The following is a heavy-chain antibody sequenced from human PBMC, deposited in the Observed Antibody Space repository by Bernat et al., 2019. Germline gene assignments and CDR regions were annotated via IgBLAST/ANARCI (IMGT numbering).Heavy chain of an antibody. CDR1: GGSISSSSYY. Sequence: QLQLQESGPGLVKPSETLSLTCTVSGGSISSSSYYWGWIRQPPGKGLEWIGSIYYSGSTYYNPSLKSRVTISVDTSKNQFSLKLSSVTAADTAVYYCAVGATRRYYFDYWGQGTLVTVSS. CDR3: AVGATRRYYFDY. D-gene: IGHD1-26*01. V-gene: IGHV4-39*01. J-gene: IGHJ4*02. CDR2: IYYSGST.